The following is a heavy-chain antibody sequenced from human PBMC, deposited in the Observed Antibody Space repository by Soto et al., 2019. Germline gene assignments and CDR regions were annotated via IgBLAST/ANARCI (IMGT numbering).Heavy chain of an antibody. Sequence: GGSLRLSCAASGFTFSSYGMHWVRQAPGKGLEWVAVTWYDGSNKYYADSVKGRFTISRDNSKNTLYLQMNSLRAEDTAVYYCARDLGVPAAIDYWGQGTLVTVSS. V-gene: IGHV3-33*08. J-gene: IGHJ4*02. D-gene: IGHD2-2*01. CDR1: GFTFSSYG. CDR2: TWYDGSNK. CDR3: ARDLGVPAAIDY.